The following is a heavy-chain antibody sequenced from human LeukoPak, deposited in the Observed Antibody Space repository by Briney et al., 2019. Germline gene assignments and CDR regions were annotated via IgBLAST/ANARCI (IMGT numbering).Heavy chain of an antibody. Sequence: GGSLRLSCAASGFTFSSYSMNWVRQAPGKGLEWVANIKQDGNEKYCVDSVKGRFTISRDNAKNSLYLQMNSLRAEDTAVYYCAREAPRSDLSSSSHYYYYMDVWGKGTTVTVSS. D-gene: IGHD6-6*01. V-gene: IGHV3-7*01. CDR2: IKQDGNEK. J-gene: IGHJ6*03. CDR3: AREAPRSDLSSSSHYYYYMDV. CDR1: GFTFSSYS.